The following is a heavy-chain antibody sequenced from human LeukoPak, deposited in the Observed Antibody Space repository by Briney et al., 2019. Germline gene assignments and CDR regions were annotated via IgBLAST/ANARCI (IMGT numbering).Heavy chain of an antibody. J-gene: IGHJ3*02. D-gene: IGHD3-22*01. CDR2: ISSSGSI. CDR1: GFTFSDNY. V-gene: IGHV3-11*04. Sequence: GSLRLSCSASGFTFSDNYMSWIRQAPGKGLEWVSYISSSGSIYYADSVKGRFPIPRDNAKHSLYLQMHSLKAEDTAVYYCARDWRDSSGKFPNDAFDIWGQGTMVTVSS. CDR3: ARDWRDSSGKFPNDAFDI.